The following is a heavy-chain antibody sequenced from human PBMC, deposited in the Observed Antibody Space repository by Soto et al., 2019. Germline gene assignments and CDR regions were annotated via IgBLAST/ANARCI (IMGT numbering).Heavy chain of an antibody. Sequence: QLQLQESGSGLVKPSQTLSLTCAVSGGSISSGGYSWSWIRQPPGKGLEWIGYIYHSGSTYYNPYRKSRVTISVDRSKNQFSLTLSSVTAADTAVYYCASGMTTVTTFDYWGQGTLVTVSS. V-gene: IGHV4-30-2*01. CDR1: GGSISSGGYS. D-gene: IGHD4-4*01. CDR2: IYHSGST. CDR3: ASGMTTVTTFDY. J-gene: IGHJ4*02.